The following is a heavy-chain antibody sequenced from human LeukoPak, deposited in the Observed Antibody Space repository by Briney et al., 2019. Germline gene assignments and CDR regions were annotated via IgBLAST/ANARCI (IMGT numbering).Heavy chain of an antibody. J-gene: IGHJ4*02. Sequence: GGSLRLSCAASGFTSSSYALNWVRQAPGKGLEWVATVSGSGDRMYHADSVKGRFTISRDNSKNTIYLQMNSLRAEDTDLYYCAKAAAASGFDFWGQGTLVTVSS. CDR1: GFTSSSYA. V-gene: IGHV3-23*01. CDR2: VSGSGDRM. CDR3: AKAAAASGFDF. D-gene: IGHD6-13*01.